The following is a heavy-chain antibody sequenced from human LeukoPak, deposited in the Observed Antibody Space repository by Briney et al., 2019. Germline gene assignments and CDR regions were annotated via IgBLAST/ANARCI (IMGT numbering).Heavy chain of an antibody. CDR1: GFTFSSYG. CDR2: IWYDGSNK. V-gene: IGHV3-33*01. J-gene: IGHJ2*01. Sequence: GGSLRLSCAASGFTFSSYGMHWVRQAPGKGLEWVAVIWYDGSNKYYADSVKGRFTISRDNSKNTLYLQMNSLRAEDTAVYYCARDKYGQYWYFDLWGRGTLVTVSS. D-gene: IGHD2-2*01. CDR3: ARDKYGQYWYFDL.